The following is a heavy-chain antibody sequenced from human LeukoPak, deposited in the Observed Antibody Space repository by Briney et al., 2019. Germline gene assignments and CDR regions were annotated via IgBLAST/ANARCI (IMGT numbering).Heavy chain of an antibody. CDR2: ISYDGSNK. J-gene: IGHJ3*02. CDR3: AKTCSSGGTRDAFDI. D-gene: IGHD6-19*01. Sequence: GGSLRLSCAASGFTFSSYGMHWVRQAPGKGLEWVAVISYDGSNKYYADSVKGRFTISRDNSKNTLYLQMNSLRAEDTAVYYCAKTCSSGGTRDAFDIWGQGTMVTVSS. CDR1: GFTFSSYG. V-gene: IGHV3-30*18.